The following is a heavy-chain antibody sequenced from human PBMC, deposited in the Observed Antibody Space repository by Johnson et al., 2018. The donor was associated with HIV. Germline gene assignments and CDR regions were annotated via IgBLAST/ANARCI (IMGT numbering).Heavy chain of an antibody. J-gene: IGHJ3*02. CDR1: GFTFDTYG. CDR3: ARGRKTVTTVRPSAFDI. V-gene: IGHV3-33*01. D-gene: IGHD4-17*01. Sequence: QVQLVESGGGVVQPGRSLRLSCAASGFTFDTYGMHWVRQAPGKGLEWVAVIWYDGSNKYYADSVKGRFTISRDNSKNTLYLQMNSLRAEDTAVYYCARGRKTVTTVRPSAFDIWGQGTMVTVSS. CDR2: IWYDGSNK.